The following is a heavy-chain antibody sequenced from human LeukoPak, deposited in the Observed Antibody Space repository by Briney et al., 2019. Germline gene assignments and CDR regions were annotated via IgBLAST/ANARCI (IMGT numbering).Heavy chain of an antibody. V-gene: IGHV3-23*01. D-gene: IGHD3/OR15-3a*01. CDR3: AKRDWPYFFDY. J-gene: IGHJ4*02. Sequence: GGSLRLSCAASGFWFSNYGMNWVRQAPGKGLKWVALITGNGAETHYSDSVKDRFTVFRDNSKNTLHLQMNSLRVDDTAVYFCAKRDWPYFFDYWGQGTPVTVSS. CDR1: GFWFSNYG. CDR2: ITGNGAET.